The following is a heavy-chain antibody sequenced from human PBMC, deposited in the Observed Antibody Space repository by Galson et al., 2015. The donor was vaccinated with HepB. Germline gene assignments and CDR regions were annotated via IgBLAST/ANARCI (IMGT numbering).Heavy chain of an antibody. V-gene: IGHV5-51*01. CDR2: INPGDSDT. Sequence: QSGAEVKKPGESLKISCDVSGYSFTSHWIGWVRQMPGKGLEWMGIINPGDSDTRYSPSFRGHVTISADKSINTAFLQWADLKASTPPIYYCARPDYTHYGPVGSDHWGQGTLLTVSS. CDR3: ARPDYTHYGPVGSDH. D-gene: IGHD4-11*01. CDR1: GYSFTSHW. J-gene: IGHJ4*02.